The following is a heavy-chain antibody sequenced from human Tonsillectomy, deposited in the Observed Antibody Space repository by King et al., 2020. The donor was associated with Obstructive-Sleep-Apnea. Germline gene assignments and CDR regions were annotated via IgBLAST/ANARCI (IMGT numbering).Heavy chain of an antibody. CDR2: ISRNGCST. Sequence: VQLVESGGGLVQPGGSLRLSCSASGFTFSFYAMHWVRQAPGKGLEYVSAISRNGCSTYYTDSVKGRFTISRDDFKNTLYLQMSSLRTEDTAIYYCVKIQRDYFDYWGQGTLVTVSS. J-gene: IGHJ4*02. CDR1: GFTFSFYA. V-gene: IGHV3-64D*09. CDR3: VKIQRDYFDY. D-gene: IGHD5-18*01.